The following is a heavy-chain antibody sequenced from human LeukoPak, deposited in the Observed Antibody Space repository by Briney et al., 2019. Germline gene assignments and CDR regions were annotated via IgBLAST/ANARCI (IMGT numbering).Heavy chain of an antibody. Sequence: PGGSLRLSCAASGFTFSSNNMNWVRQAPGKGLEWVSSISSSSSYIYYADSLKGRFTISRDNAKNSLFLQMNSLRAEDTAVYYCARNLNSWFDPWGQGTLVTVSS. CDR3: ARNLNSWFDP. D-gene: IGHD3-9*01. J-gene: IGHJ5*02. CDR2: ISSSSSYI. V-gene: IGHV3-21*01. CDR1: GFTFSSNN.